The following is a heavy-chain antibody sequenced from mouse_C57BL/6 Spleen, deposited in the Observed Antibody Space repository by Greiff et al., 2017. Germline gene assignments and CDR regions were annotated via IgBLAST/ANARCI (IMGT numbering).Heavy chain of an antibody. CDR1: GFNIKDDY. D-gene: IGHD1-1*01. CDR2: IDPANGDT. V-gene: IGHV14-4*01. J-gene: IGHJ3*01. CDR3: TSYYYGSWFAY. Sequence: VQLQQSGAELVRPGASVKLSCTASGFNIKDDYMHWVKQRPEQGLEWIGWIDPANGDTAYASKFQGKATITADTSSNTAYLQLSSLTSEDTAVYYCTSYYYGSWFAYWGQGTLVTVSA.